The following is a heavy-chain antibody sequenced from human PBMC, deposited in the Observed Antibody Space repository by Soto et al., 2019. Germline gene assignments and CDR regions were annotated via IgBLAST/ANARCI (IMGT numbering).Heavy chain of an antibody. CDR1: GGSISTYY. CDR2: VHHSWGS. J-gene: IGHJ6*02. V-gene: IGHV4-59*08. Sequence: QVQLQESGPGLVKPSETLSLSCTVSGGSISTYYWSWFRQSPGKRMEWIGYVHHSWGSSYNPSLQSRVATSLVTAKSQFSLKVTSVTATDTAVYYCARQGFGPLRGLVDVWGQGTTVTVSS. CDR3: ARQGFGPLRGLVDV. D-gene: IGHD3-10*01.